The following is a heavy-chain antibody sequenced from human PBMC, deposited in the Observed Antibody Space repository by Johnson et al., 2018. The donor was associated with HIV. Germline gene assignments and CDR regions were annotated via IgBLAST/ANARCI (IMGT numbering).Heavy chain of an antibody. CDR3: AKDRSVAGLYDAFDL. D-gene: IGHD6-19*01. CDR2: ITISGGST. J-gene: IGHJ3*01. Sequence: VQLVESGGGLVQPGGSLRLSCAASGFTFGSYAMSWVRQAPGKGLGWVSSITISGGSTHYADSVKGRFTISRDNSKNILYLQMNSLRAEDTALYYCAKDRSVAGLYDAFDLWGQGTMVTVSS. V-gene: IGHV3-23*04. CDR1: GFTFGSYA.